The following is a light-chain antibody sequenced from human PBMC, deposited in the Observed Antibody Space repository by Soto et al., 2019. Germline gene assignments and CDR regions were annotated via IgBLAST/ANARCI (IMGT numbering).Light chain of an antibody. V-gene: IGLV1-44*01. CDR3: ASWDDRLKGVV. Sequence: QSVLTQPPSASGTPGQRITISCSGSNSNIGDNTVNWFQQLPGLAPRLLISTNNQRPSGVPDRFSASKSGTSGSLAISELQSEDEADYYCASWDDRLKGVVFGGGTKVTVL. J-gene: IGLJ2*01. CDR2: TNN. CDR1: NSNIGDNT.